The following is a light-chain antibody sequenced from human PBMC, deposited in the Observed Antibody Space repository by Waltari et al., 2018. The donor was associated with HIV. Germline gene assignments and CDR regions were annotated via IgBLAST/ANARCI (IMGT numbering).Light chain of an antibody. J-gene: IGLJ3*02. CDR3: QSYDSSLSGSWV. Sequence: QSVLTQPPSVSGAPGQRVTISCTGSSSNIGAGYDVPWYQQLPGTAPKLLIYVNSNRPSGVPDRFSGSKSGTSASLAITGLQAEDEADYYCQSYDSSLSGSWVFGGGTKLTVL. V-gene: IGLV1-40*01. CDR1: SSNIGAGYD. CDR2: VNS.